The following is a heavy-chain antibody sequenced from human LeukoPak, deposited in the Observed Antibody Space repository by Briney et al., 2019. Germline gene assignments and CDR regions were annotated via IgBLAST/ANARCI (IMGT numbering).Heavy chain of an antibody. CDR2: ISYDGSNK. J-gene: IGHJ5*02. D-gene: IGHD3-22*01. V-gene: IGHV3-30-3*01. Sequence: GSLRLSCAASGFTFSSYAMHWVRQAPGKGLEWVAVISYDGSNKYYADSVKGRFTISRDNSKNTLYLQMNSLRAEDTAVYYCARFYYYDSSGPQATWGQGTLVTVSS. CDR3: ARFYYYDSSGPQAT. CDR1: GFTFSSYA.